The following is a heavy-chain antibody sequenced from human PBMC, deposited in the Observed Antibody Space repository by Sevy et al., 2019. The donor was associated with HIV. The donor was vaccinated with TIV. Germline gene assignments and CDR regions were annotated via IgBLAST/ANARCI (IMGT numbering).Heavy chain of an antibody. J-gene: IGHJ4*02. CDR3: AKRDLNDRLLIAS. CDR2: ISNDGSDT. Sequence: GGSLRLSCATSGFTFSGYGMHWVRQAPGKGLEWLALISNDGSDTYYADSVRGRFTISRDNSKNTLSLLMTSLKPEDTAIYHCAKRDLNDRLLIASWGQGTLVTVST. D-gene: IGHD1-1*01. CDR1: GFTFSGYG. V-gene: IGHV3-30*18.